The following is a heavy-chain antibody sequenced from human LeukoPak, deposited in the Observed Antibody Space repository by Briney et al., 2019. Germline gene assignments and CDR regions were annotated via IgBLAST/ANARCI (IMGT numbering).Heavy chain of an antibody. CDR1: GFTFSDYY. D-gene: IGHD2/OR15-2a*01. CDR3: ARDSIGGRGAFDI. CDR2: IYSGGSI. Sequence: GGSLRLSCAASGFTFSDYYMSWIRQAPGKGLEWVSVIYSGGSINYADSVKGRFTISRDNSKNTLYLQMNSLTAEDTAVYYCARDSIGGRGAFDIWGQGTMVTVSS. V-gene: IGHV3-66*01. J-gene: IGHJ3*02.